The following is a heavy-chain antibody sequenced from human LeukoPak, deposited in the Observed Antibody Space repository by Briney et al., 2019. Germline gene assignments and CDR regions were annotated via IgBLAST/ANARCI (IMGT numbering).Heavy chain of an antibody. V-gene: IGHV4-34*01. CDR2: INHSGST. Sequence: SETLSLTCAVYGGSFSGYYWSWIRQPPGKGLEWIGEINHSGSTNYNPSLKSRVTISVDTSKNQFSLKLSSVTAADTAVYYCARGGGHYYDSSGYPLNYFDYWGQGTLVTVSS. CDR1: GGSFSGYY. J-gene: IGHJ4*02. D-gene: IGHD3-22*01. CDR3: ARGGGHYYDSSGYPLNYFDY.